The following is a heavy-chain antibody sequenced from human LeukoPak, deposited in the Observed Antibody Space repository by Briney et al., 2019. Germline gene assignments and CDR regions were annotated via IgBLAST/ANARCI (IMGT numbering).Heavy chain of an antibody. Sequence: GASVKVSCKASGYTFTSYGISWVRQATGQGLEWMGWMNPNSGNTGYAQKFQGRVTITRNTSISTAYMELSSLRSEDTAVYYCARWGGYCSGGSCYDAFDIWGQGTMVTVSS. CDR3: ARWGGYCSGGSCYDAFDI. D-gene: IGHD2-15*01. J-gene: IGHJ3*02. CDR1: GYTFTSYG. V-gene: IGHV1-8*03. CDR2: MNPNSGNT.